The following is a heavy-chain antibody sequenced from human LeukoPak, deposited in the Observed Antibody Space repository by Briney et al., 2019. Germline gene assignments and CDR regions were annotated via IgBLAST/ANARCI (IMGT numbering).Heavy chain of an antibody. J-gene: IGHJ4*02. Sequence: PGGSLRLSCAASGFTFSSYSMNWVRQAPGKGLEWVSSITSSSSHIYNADSVKGRFTISRDNAKNSLYLQMNSLTAEDTAVYYCVGSPMVKGYWGQGTLVTVSS. CDR2: ITSSSSHI. CDR1: GFTFSSYS. CDR3: VGSPMVKGY. V-gene: IGHV3-21*01. D-gene: IGHD3-10*01.